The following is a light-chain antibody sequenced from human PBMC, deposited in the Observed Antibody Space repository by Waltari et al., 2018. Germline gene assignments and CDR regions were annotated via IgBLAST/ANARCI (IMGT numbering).Light chain of an antibody. CDR1: RPNIVTDI. J-gene: IGLJ3*02. V-gene: IGLV1-44*01. CDR3: ATWDASLDTWM. Sequence: QSVVTQPPSASGAPVQRVTLSCSGSRPNIVTDIVNWYQQFPGTAPKLLIYANNQRPSGVPGRFSGSRSGTSASLVISGLQSEDEADYYCATWDASLDTWMFGGGTKVTVL. CDR2: ANN.